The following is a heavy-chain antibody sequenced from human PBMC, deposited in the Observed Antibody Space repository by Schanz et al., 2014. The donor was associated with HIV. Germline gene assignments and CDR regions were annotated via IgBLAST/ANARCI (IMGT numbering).Heavy chain of an antibody. CDR3: ARDPLVAKYYSGMDV. J-gene: IGHJ6*02. V-gene: IGHV1-69*06. Sequence: QVHLEQSGAEVRKPGSSMKVSCKTSGGSFIDHAISWVRQAPGQGLEWMGGIIPLSGTTSYAQTLRGRVTITADKSTSTAYMELRGLKSDDTAVYYCARDPLVAKYYSGMDVWGQGTTVTVSS. CDR2: IIPLSGTT. CDR1: GGSFIDHA.